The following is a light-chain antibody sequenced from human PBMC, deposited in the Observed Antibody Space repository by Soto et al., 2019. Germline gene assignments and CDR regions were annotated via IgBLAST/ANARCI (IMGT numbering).Light chain of an antibody. Sequence: EIVLTQSPGTLSLSPGERATLSCRASQSVSSSYLAWYQQKPGQAPRLLIYDASNRATGIPARFSGSGSGTDFTLTISSLEPEDFAVYYCQQYGRSPGWTFGQGTKVDIK. CDR1: QSVSSSY. V-gene: IGKV3-20*01. CDR3: QQYGRSPGWT. J-gene: IGKJ1*01. CDR2: DAS.